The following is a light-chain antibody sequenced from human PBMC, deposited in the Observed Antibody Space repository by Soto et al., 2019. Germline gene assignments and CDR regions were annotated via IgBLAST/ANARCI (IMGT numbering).Light chain of an antibody. J-gene: IGKJ4*01. V-gene: IGKV1-39*01. CDR3: QQTYSRLLS. Sequence: DIQMTQSPSSLSASVGDRVTITCRASRSISTYLNWFQQKPGKAPEVLIYATSSLQSGVHSRFSGSGSGTEFTLTISSLQPEDGATYYCQQTYSRLLSFGGGTKVEIK. CDR2: ATS. CDR1: RSISTY.